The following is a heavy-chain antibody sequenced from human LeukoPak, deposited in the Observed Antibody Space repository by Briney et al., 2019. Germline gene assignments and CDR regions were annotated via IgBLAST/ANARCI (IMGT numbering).Heavy chain of an antibody. CDR2: IIPIFGTA. J-gene: IGHJ4*02. D-gene: IGHD3-16*02. V-gene: IGHV1-69*06. CDR3: ARKFYDYVGGSYRASNFDY. CDR1: GGTFSSYA. Sequence: ASVKVSCKASGGTFSSYAISWVRQAPGQGLEWIGGIIPIFGTANYAQKFQGRVTITADKSTSTAYMELSSLRSEDTAVFYCARKFYDYVGGSYRASNFDYWGRGTLVTVSS.